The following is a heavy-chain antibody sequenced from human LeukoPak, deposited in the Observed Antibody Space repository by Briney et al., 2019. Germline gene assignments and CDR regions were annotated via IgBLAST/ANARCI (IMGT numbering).Heavy chain of an antibody. V-gene: IGHV3-30*02. CDR3: ARHVVAVGFDY. D-gene: IGHD3-22*01. CDR2: IHYDGSKK. J-gene: IGHJ4*02. Sequence: GGSLRLSCAASGFTFITYVLHWVRQAPGKGLEWVAFIHYDGSKKYYADSVKGRFTISRDNSKNTLYLQMNSLRAEDTAVYYCARHVVAVGFDYWGQGTLVTVSS. CDR1: GFTFITYV.